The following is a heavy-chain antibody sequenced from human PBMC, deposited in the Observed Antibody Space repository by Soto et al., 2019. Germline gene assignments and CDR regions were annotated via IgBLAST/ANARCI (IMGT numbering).Heavy chain of an antibody. J-gene: IGHJ6*02. CDR3: ANLARYCSGKGCHGHYAMDV. D-gene: IGHD2-15*01. CDR1: GGSISSGCYS. Sequence: TSETLSLTCSVSGGSISSGCYSWGWIRQPPGKGLEWIGTFYYTENTYYNPSLKSRVTISVDTSKNQFSLKLGSVTAADTAVDYCANLARYCSGKGCHGHYAMDVWGQGTTVTVSS. V-gene: IGHV4-39*01. CDR2: FYYTENT.